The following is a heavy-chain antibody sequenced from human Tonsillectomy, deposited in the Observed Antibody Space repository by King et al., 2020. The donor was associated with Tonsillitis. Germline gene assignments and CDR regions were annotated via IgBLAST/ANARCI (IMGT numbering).Heavy chain of an antibody. V-gene: IGHV3-21*01. D-gene: IGHD3-10*01. CDR1: DFTFTSYT. J-gene: IGHJ3*02. Sequence: EVQLVESGGGLVKPGGSLRLSCEASDFTFTSYTMNWVRQAPGKGLEWVSSISSTGGYIYYADSVESRFTISRANAKKSLFLQMNNLTAEDTAVYYCAQTTASMTRGREPLRSGAFDIWGQGTVVTVSS. CDR3: AQTTASMTRGREPLRSGAFDI. CDR2: ISSTGGYI.